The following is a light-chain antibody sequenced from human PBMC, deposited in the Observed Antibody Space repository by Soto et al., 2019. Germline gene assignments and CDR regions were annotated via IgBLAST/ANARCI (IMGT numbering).Light chain of an antibody. V-gene: IGKV3-20*01. CDR3: QQYGSSPRT. J-gene: IGKJ1*01. CDR2: GAS. Sequence: EIVLTQSPGTLSLSPGDGATLSCRASQSVMNNYLAWYQQKPGQAPRLLIYGASSRATGIPDRFSASGSGTDFILTISRLEPEDFAVYYCQQYGSSPRTFGQGTKVEIK. CDR1: QSVMNNY.